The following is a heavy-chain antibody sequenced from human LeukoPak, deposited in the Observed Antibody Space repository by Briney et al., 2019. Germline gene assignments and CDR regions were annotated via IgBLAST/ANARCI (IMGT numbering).Heavy chain of an antibody. D-gene: IGHD3-22*01. CDR1: GFTFSSYW. V-gene: IGHV3-7*01. Sequence: PGGSLRLSCAASGFTFSSYWMSWVRQAPGKGLEWVATIKQDGSEKDFVDSVKGRFTISRDNAKNSLYLQMNSLRAEDTALYYCATVGYYYHYWGQGTWSPSPQ. CDR2: IKQDGSEK. J-gene: IGHJ4*02. CDR3: ATVGYYYHY.